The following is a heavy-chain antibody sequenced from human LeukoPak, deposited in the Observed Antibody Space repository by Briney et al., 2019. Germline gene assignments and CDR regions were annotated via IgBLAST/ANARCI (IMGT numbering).Heavy chain of an antibody. CDR2: IYTSGST. CDR1: GGSISSYY. Sequence: SETLSLTCTVSGGSISSYYWSWIRQPAGKGLEWIGRIYTSGSTNYNPSLKSRVTMSVDTSKNQFSLKLSSVTAADTAVYCCARGAYYYGSGRDYFDYWGQGTLVTVSS. D-gene: IGHD3-10*01. CDR3: ARGAYYYGSGRDYFDY. V-gene: IGHV4-4*07. J-gene: IGHJ4*02.